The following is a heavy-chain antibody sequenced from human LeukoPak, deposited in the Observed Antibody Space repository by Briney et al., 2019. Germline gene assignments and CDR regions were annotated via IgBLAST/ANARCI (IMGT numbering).Heavy chain of an antibody. D-gene: IGHD2-15*01. J-gene: IGHJ4*02. CDR3: ATTMGYLDYCSGGTCYSMLD. Sequence: SVKVSCKASGGTFSTYAISWVRQAPGQGLEWMGGIIPISGSAKYTQKFQGRVTITTDESTSTAYMELRSLRSEDTAVYYCATTMGYLDYCSGGTCYSMLDWGQGTLVTVFS. CDR1: GGTFSTYA. CDR2: IIPISGSA. V-gene: IGHV1-69*05.